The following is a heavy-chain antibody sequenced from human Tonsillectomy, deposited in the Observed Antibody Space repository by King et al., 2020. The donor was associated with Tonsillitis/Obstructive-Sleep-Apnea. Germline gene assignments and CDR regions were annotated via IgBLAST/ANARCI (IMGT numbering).Heavy chain of an antibody. D-gene: IGHD3/OR15-3a*01. CDR3: AKEDSDWGGAFDI. V-gene: IGHV3-23*04. CDR2: ISGRGGST. J-gene: IGHJ3*02. Sequence: VQLVESGGGLVQPGGSLRLSCAASGFTFSSYAMSWVRQAPGKGLEWGSAISGRGGSTYYAESVKGRLTISRDNSKNTLYLQMNSLRAEDTAVYYCAKEDSDWGGAFDIWGQGTMVTVSS. CDR1: GFTFSSYA.